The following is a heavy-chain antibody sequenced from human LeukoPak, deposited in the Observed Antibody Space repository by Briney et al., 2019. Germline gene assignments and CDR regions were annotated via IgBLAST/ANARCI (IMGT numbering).Heavy chain of an antibody. CDR3: AKGDIARGTSWHFDL. CDR1: GFTFSRFA. CDR2: ISGRGDYT. J-gene: IGHJ2*01. Sequence: GGSLRLSCAASGFTFSRFAMNWVRQAPGKGLEWVSSISGRGDYTYFANSVKGRFTISRDNSENTLYLQMKSLRADDTAVYYCAKGDIARGTSWHFDLWGRGTLVSVSS. D-gene: IGHD2-2*01. V-gene: IGHV3-23*01.